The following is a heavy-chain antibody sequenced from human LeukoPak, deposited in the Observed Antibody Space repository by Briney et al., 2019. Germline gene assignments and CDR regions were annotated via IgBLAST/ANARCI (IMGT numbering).Heavy chain of an antibody. D-gene: IGHD5/OR15-5a*01. CDR1: SSTLSTYW. Sequence: GGPLRLSCSASSSTLSTYWMNWVRQAPGKGLEWVANIKSDGSETNYVGSVKGRFTISRDNAKNSVYLEMNSLRVEDTAVYFCASGLRAAYWGQETLVTVSS. CDR2: IKSDGSET. V-gene: IGHV3-7*01. J-gene: IGHJ4*02. CDR3: ASGLRAAY.